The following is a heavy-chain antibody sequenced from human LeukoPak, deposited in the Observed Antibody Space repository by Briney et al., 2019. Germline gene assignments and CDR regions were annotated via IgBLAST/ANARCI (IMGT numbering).Heavy chain of an antibody. CDR2: IWSDGSNK. J-gene: IGHJ4*02. Sequence: GGSLRLSCAASGFTLSTYGMHWVRQAPGKGLEWVAVIWSDGSNKFYADSVKGRFTISRDNSKNTLYLQMNSLRVEDTAVYYCAKNLGTTVPYQRPFDYWGQGTLVTVSS. V-gene: IGHV3-33*03. D-gene: IGHD4-17*01. CDR3: AKNLGTTVPYQRPFDY. CDR1: GFTLSTYG.